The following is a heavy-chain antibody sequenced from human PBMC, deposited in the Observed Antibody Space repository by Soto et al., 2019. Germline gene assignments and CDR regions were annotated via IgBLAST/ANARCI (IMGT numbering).Heavy chain of an antibody. V-gene: IGHV3-7*03. CDR2: IPQEGGDG. CDR1: GFTFSMYS. D-gene: IGHD2-21*02. CDR3: ARDQLILPAHDFFYGSDV. Sequence: DVQLVESGGAVVQPGESLRLSCEVSGFTFSMYSMTWVRQAPGKGLEWVAKIPQEGGDGHYADSVKGRFTISRDNAKNSVFLQMKNLRAADTAVYYCARDQLILPAHDFFYGSDVWGQGATVTVS. J-gene: IGHJ6*02.